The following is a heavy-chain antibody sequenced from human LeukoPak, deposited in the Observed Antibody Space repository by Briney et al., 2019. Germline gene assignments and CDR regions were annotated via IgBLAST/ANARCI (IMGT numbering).Heavy chain of an antibody. CDR2: IYSGGNT. J-gene: IGHJ3*02. D-gene: IGHD1-26*01. Sequence: GGSLILSCAASGFTVSSNYMTWVRQAPGKGLEWVSVIYSGGNTYHADSVKGRFTISRDNTKNTLYLQMNSLRADDTAVYYCARDVGFIVGATPGAFDIWGQGTMVTVSS. CDR1: GFTVSSNY. V-gene: IGHV3-66*01. CDR3: ARDVGFIVGATPGAFDI.